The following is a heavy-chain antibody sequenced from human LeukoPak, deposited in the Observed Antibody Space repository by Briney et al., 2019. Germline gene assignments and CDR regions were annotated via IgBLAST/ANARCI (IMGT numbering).Heavy chain of an antibody. J-gene: IGHJ4*02. CDR3: ANMYYFGSGNKEYYFDY. CDR2: ISISGATT. V-gene: IGHV3-23*01. Sequence: GSLRLSCAASGSTFRSYAMSWVRQAPGKGLEWVSGISISGATTDYADSVKGRFTISRDNSKNTLYLQMSSLRAEDTAVYYCANMYYFGSGNKEYYFDYWGQGTLVTVSS. CDR1: GSTFRSYA. D-gene: IGHD3-10*01.